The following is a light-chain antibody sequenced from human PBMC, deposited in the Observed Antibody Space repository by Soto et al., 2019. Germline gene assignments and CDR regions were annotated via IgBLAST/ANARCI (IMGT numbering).Light chain of an antibody. Sequence: IHLTQSPSSLSAALGDRVTITFLARQGISSAVAWFQQKPGKPPKLLIYAASNLESGVPSRFSGSGSGTDFTLTISSLQPEDFATYYCQQSYSTWTFGQGTKVDIK. CDR1: QGISSA. CDR3: QQSYSTWT. CDR2: AAS. V-gene: IGKV1-39*01. J-gene: IGKJ1*01.